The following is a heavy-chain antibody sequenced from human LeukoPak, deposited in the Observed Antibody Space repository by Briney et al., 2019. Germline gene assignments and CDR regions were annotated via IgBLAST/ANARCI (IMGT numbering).Heavy chain of an antibody. Sequence: AGGSLRLSCAASGFTFRSYSMNWVRQAPGKGLEWVSYISSSSSTIYYADSVKGRFTISRDNAKNSLYLQMNSLGADDTAVYYCARYWSGYKDYWGQGTLVTVSS. J-gene: IGHJ4*02. CDR1: GFTFRSYS. CDR3: ARYWSGYKDY. D-gene: IGHD3-3*01. V-gene: IGHV3-48*01. CDR2: ISSSSSTI.